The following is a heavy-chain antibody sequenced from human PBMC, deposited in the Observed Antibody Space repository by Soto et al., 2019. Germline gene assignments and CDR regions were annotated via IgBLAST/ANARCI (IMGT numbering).Heavy chain of an antibody. J-gene: IGHJ4*02. CDR3: VRGPSPAWSSYKFSYFDS. Sequence: PSETLSLTCTVSGASISSAAFFWTWIRQRPGEGLEWVGFIAYNGYTQHNPSLKSRLLLSVDTSKNQFSLDLSSVTDADTAIYYCVRGPSPAWSSYKFSYFDSWGQGTLVTVS. V-gene: IGHV4-31*03. CDR1: GASISSAAFF. D-gene: IGHD3-3*01. CDR2: IAYNGYT.